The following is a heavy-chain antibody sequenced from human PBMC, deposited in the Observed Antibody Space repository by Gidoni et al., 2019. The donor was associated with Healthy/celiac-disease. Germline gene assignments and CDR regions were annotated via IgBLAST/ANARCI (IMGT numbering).Heavy chain of an antibody. D-gene: IGHD3-22*01. CDR2: ISYDGSNK. CDR3: AKGGSTMIVVVLDY. CDR1: GFTFSSYG. V-gene: IGHV3-30*18. Sequence: QVQLVESGGGVVQPGRSLRLSCAASGFTFSSYGMHWVRQAPGKGLEWVAVISYDGSNKYYADSVKGRFTISRDNSKNTLYLQMNSLRAEDTAVYYCAKGGSTMIVVVLDYWGQGTLVTVSS. J-gene: IGHJ4*02.